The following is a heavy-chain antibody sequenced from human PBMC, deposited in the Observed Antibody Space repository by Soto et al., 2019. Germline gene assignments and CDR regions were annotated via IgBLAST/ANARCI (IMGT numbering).Heavy chain of an antibody. CDR2: IYYRGST. J-gene: IGHJ6*02. Sequence: PSETLSLTCTVSGGSISSSSYYWGWIRQPPGKGLEWIGSIYYRGSTYYNPSLKSRVTISVDTSKNQFSLKLSSVTAADTAVYYCASQASPYYYYGMDVWGQGTTVT. V-gene: IGHV4-39*01. CDR1: GGSISSSSYY. CDR3: ASQASPYYYYGMDV.